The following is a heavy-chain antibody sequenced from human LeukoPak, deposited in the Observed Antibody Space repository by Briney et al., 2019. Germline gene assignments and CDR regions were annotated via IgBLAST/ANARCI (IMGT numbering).Heavy chain of an antibody. CDR3: ARGVKGYDSSGTYYYYYMDV. Sequence: GGSLRLSCAASGFTFDDHGMSWVRQAPGKGLEWVSYISSSGTTIYYADSVKGRFTISRDNAKNSLYLQMNSLRAEDTAVYFCARGVKGYDSSGTYYYYYMDVWGKGTTVTVSS. D-gene: IGHD3-22*01. V-gene: IGHV3-11*04. CDR1: GFTFDDHG. J-gene: IGHJ6*03. CDR2: ISSSGTTI.